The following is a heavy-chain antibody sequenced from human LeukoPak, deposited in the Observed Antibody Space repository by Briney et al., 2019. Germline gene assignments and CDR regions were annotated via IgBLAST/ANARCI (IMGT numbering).Heavy chain of an antibody. Sequence: ASVKVSCKASGYTFTGNYMHWVRQAPGQGLEWMGWINPNSGGTNYAQKFQGRVTMTRDTSISTAYMELSRLRSDDTAVYYCAREGGYSYGLGDYWGQGTLVTVSS. V-gene: IGHV1-2*02. D-gene: IGHD5-18*01. CDR2: INPNSGGT. CDR3: AREGGYSYGLGDY. CDR1: GYTFTGNY. J-gene: IGHJ4*02.